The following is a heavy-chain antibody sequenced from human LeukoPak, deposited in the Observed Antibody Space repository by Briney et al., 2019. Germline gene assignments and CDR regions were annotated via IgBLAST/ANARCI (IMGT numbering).Heavy chain of an antibody. V-gene: IGHV1-69*13. CDR3: AREPVGYCSGGSCYSGSFDWFDP. CDR1: GGTFSSYA. CDR2: IVPIFGTA. Sequence: SVKVSCKASGGTFSSYAISWVRQAPGQGLEWMGGIVPIFGTANYAQKFQGRVTITADESTSTAYMELSSLRSEDTAVYYCAREPVGYCSGGSCYSGSFDWFDPWGQGTLVTVSS. J-gene: IGHJ5*02. D-gene: IGHD2-15*01.